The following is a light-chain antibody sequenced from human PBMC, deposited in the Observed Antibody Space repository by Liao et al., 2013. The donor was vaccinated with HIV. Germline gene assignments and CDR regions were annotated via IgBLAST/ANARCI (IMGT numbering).Light chain of an antibody. CDR1: NTASEI. CDR2: YDT. CDR3: HAWDSNSWV. V-gene: IGLV3-21*01. J-gene: IGLJ3*02. Sequence: SYELTQPPSVSVGPGETARITCEGHNTASEIVHWYQQRPGQAPVLVIYYDTDRPSGIPERFSGSKSGNTATLTISRVEAGDEADYYCHAWDSNSWVFGGGTELTVL.